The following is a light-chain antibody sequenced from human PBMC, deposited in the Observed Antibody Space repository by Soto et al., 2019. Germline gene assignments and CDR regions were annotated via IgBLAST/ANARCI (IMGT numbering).Light chain of an antibody. CDR3: LQYYSTPLT. V-gene: IGKV4-1*01. J-gene: IGKJ4*01. CDR1: QSVLYSSNNKNY. Sequence: DIVMTQSPDSLAVSLGERATINCKSSQSVLYSSNNKNYLVWYQQKPGQPPKLLIYWASTRESGVPDRFSGSGSGPDFTLTISSLQAEDVAVYYCLQYYSTPLTFGGGTKVEIK. CDR2: WAS.